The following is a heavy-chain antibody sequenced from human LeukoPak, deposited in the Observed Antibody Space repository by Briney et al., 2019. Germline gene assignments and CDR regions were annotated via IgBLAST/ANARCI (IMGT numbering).Heavy chain of an antibody. Sequence: SVIYSGGRTYYAYYVKGRFTISRDNSKNTLYLQMNSLRAEDTAVYYCAARGRERNKDASADTVVTPRYYYYMDVWGKGTTVTVSS. D-gene: IGHD4-23*01. J-gene: IGHJ6*03. V-gene: IGHV3-66*02. CDR2: IYSGGRT. CDR3: AARGRERNKDASADTVVTPRYYYYMDV.